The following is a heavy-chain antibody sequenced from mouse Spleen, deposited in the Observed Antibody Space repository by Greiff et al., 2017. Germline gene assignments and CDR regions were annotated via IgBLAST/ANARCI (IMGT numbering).Heavy chain of an antibody. J-gene: IGHJ3*01. CDR1: GYSITSGYY. CDR3: ARGEGYGSSYEGFAY. Sequence: EVKLQESGPGLVKPSQSLSLTCSVTGYSITSGYYWNWIRQFPGNKLEWMGYISYDGSNNYNPSLKNRISITRDTSKNQFFLKLNSVTTEDTATYYCARGEGYGSSYEGFAYWGQGTLVTVSA. D-gene: IGHD1-1*01. V-gene: IGHV3-6*01. CDR2: ISYDGSN.